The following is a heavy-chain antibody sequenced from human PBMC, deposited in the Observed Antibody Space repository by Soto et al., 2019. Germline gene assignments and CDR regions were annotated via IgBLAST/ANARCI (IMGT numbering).Heavy chain of an antibody. CDR3: ARSIAPPLEYSSQRYYYYYYMDV. CDR2: INHSGST. D-gene: IGHD6-6*01. CDR1: GGSFSGYY. J-gene: IGHJ6*03. Sequence: SETLSLTCAVYGGSFSGYYWSWIRQPPGKGLEWIGEINHSGSTNYNPSLKSRVTISVDTSKNQFSLKLSSVTAADTAVYYCARSIAPPLEYSSQRYYYYYYMDVWGKGTTVTVSS. V-gene: IGHV4-34*01.